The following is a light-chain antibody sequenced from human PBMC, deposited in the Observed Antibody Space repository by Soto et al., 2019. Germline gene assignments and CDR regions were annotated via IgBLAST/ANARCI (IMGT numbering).Light chain of an antibody. Sequence: EIVLRQSPGTLSLSPGDRATLSCRASESLSSSYLAWYQVKPGQAPSLLIYAASYRATDIPHRFSGSGSGTDVPLTFSRLEPGDFAVYCCHQPGSSSWTFGQGTRVEI. CDR2: AAS. V-gene: IGKV3-20*01. CDR3: HQPGSSSWT. J-gene: IGKJ1*01. CDR1: ESLSSSY.